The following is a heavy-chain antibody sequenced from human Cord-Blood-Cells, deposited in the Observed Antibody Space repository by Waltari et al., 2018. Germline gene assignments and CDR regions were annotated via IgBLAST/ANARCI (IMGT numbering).Heavy chain of an antibody. CDR2: IGGSVGST. D-gene: IGHD3-16*01. J-gene: IGHJ4*02. CDR1: GFTFSSYA. Sequence: EVQLLESGGGLVQPGGSLRLSCAASGFTFSSYAMSWVRQAPGKGLGWVSGIGGSVGSTYYADSVKGRFTISRDNSKNTLYLQMNSLRAEDTAVYYCAKEWGQGRYYFDYWGQGTLVTVSS. V-gene: IGHV3-23*01. CDR3: AKEWGQGRYYFDY.